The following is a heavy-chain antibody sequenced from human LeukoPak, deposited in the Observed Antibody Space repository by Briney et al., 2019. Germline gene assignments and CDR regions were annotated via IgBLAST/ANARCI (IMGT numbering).Heavy chain of an antibody. CDR3: ARDARSYGHAFDY. Sequence: SETLSLTCTVSGGSISSGGYYWSWIRRHPGKGLEWIGYIYYSGSTYYNPSLKSRVTISVDTSKNQFSLKLSSVTAADTAVYYCARDARSYGHAFDYWGQGILVTVSS. V-gene: IGHV4-31*03. CDR1: GGSISSGGYY. CDR2: IYYSGST. J-gene: IGHJ4*02. D-gene: IGHD5-18*01.